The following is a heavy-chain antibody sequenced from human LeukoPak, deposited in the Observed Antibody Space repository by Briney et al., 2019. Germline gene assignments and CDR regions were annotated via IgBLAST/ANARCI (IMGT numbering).Heavy chain of an antibody. V-gene: IGHV1-18*01. CDR1: GYTFTNYG. J-gene: IGHJ4*02. D-gene: IGHD2-15*01. CDR3: ARRETSAATPYGLDY. CDR2: ISAYNGYT. Sequence: ASVKVSCKASGYTFTNYGISWVRQAPGQGLEWMGWISAYNGYTDYAQKLQFRVTMTTDTSTSTAYMELRSLRSDDTAVYYCARRETSAATPYGLDYWGQGTLVTVSS.